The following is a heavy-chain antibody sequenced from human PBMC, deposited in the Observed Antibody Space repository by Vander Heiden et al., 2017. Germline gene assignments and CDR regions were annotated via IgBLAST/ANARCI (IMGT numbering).Heavy chain of an antibody. J-gene: IGHJ4*02. V-gene: IGHV3-33*01. Sequence: QVQLVESGGGVVQPGRSMRVSCAASGFTFSSYGMHWVRQAPGKGLEWVAVIWYDGSNKYYADSVKGRFTISRDNSKNTLYLQMNSLRAEDTAVYYCARVMTTVTSWGQGTLVTVSS. D-gene: IGHD4-17*01. CDR3: ARVMTTVTS. CDR1: GFTFSSYG. CDR2: IWYDGSNK.